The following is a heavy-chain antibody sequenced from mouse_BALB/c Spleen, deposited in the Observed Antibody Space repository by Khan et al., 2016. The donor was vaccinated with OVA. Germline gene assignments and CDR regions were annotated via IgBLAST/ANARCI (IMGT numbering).Heavy chain of an antibody. CDR3: ARQPYYHYNIMDY. J-gene: IGHJ4*01. V-gene: IGHV2-6-1*01. Sequence: QVQLKQSGAGLVAPSQSLSLSCTISGFSLTNYGVPWVRQTPGKGLEWLVTIWTDGSSTYYSDLKSRLTISKDNSKSQVFLKMNSHQTDDTAMYFCARQPYYHYNIMDYWGQGTSVTVSA. D-gene: IGHD2-10*01. CDR2: IWTDGSS. CDR1: GFSLTNYG.